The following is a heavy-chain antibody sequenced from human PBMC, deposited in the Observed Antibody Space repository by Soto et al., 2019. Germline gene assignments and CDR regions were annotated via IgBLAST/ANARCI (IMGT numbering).Heavy chain of an antibody. Sequence: QLQLQESGPGLVKPSETLSLTCTVSGGSISSSSYYWGWIRQPPGKGLEWIGSIYYSGSTYYNTYLKSRVTRSVDTSKNQYSRKLSSVTAADTAVYYCASTSKGYSGYDSPYFDYWGQGTLVTVSS. CDR1: GGSISSSSYY. D-gene: IGHD5-12*01. CDR3: ASTSKGYSGYDSPYFDY. CDR2: IYYSGST. V-gene: IGHV4-39*01. J-gene: IGHJ4*02.